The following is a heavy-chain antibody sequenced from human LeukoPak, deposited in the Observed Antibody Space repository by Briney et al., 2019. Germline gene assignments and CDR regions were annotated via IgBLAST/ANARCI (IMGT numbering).Heavy chain of an antibody. D-gene: IGHD3-10*01. CDR2: IYSDGTT. CDR1: GFTVSSNY. V-gene: IGHV3-53*01. Sequence: PGGSLRLSCAASGFTVSSNYMTWVRQAPGKGLEWVSVIYSDGTTYYADSVKGRFTVSRDNSKSTVYLQMKSLGVEDTAVYHCVRGLGYGSGPVDYWGQGTLVTVSS. CDR3: VRGLGYGSGPVDY. J-gene: IGHJ4*02.